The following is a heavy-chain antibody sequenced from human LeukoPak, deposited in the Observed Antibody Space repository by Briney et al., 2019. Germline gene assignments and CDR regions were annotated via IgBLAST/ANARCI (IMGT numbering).Heavy chain of an antibody. J-gene: IGHJ6*03. CDR2: INHSGST. CDR3: ARLYSDDHYYYYYMDV. CDR1: GGSFSGYY. Sequence: PSETLSLTCAVYGGSFSGYYWSWIRQPPGKGLEWIGEINHSGSTNYNPSLKSRVTISVDTSKNQFSLKLSSVTAADTAVYYCARLYSDDHYYYYYMDVWGKGTTVTVSS. D-gene: IGHD6-13*01. V-gene: IGHV4-34*01.